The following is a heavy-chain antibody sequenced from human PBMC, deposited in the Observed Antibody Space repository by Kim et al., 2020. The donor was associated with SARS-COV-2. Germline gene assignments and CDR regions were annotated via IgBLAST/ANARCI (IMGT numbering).Heavy chain of an antibody. V-gene: IGHV3-23*01. CDR3: AKDRASGPGYYFDY. J-gene: IGHJ4*02. CDR1: GLTFSSYA. D-gene: IGHD6-19*01. CDR2: ISDSGGST. Sequence: GGSLRLSCAASGLTFSSYAMSWVRQAPGKGLEWVSGISDSGGSTYYADSVKGRFTISRDNSKNTVYLQMNSLRAEDTAVYYCAKDRASGPGYYFDYWGQGTLVTVSS.